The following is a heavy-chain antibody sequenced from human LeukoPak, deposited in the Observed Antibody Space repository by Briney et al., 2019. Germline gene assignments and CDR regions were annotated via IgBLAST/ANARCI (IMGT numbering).Heavy chain of an antibody. CDR3: ARDGDLRYYYYYGMDV. CDR2: ISYDGSNK. V-gene: IGHV3-30*04. CDR1: EFTFSSYA. J-gene: IGHJ6*02. Sequence: PGRSLRLSCAASEFTFSSYAMHWVRQAPGKGLEWVAVISYDGSNKYYADSVKGRFTISRDNSKNTLYLQMNSLRAEDTAVYYCARDGDLRYYYYYGMDVWGQGTTVTVSS. D-gene: IGHD7-27*01.